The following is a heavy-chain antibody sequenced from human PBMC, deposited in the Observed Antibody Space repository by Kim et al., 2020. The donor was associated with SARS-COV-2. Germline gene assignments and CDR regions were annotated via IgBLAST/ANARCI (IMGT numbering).Heavy chain of an antibody. D-gene: IGHD3-10*01. CDR3: ARIDGRFGAFDY. J-gene: IGHJ4*02. Sequence: YYVDSVKGRFTISRDNAKNSLYLQMNSLRAEDTAVYYCARIDGRFGAFDYWGQGTLVTVSS. V-gene: IGHV3-7*01.